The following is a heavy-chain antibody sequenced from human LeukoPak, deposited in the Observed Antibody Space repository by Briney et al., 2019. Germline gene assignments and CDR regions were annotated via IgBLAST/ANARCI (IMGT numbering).Heavy chain of an antibody. V-gene: IGHV1-2*02. CDR1: GYTFTGYY. D-gene: IGHD6-13*01. J-gene: IGHJ4*02. Sequence: GASVKVSCKASGYTFTGYYMHWVRQAPGQGLEWMGWINPNSGGTNYAQKFQGRVTMTRDTSISTAYMELSRLRSDDTAVYYCARVLGSSFQHRVFDYWGQGPLVTVSS. CDR2: INPNSGGT. CDR3: ARVLGSSFQHRVFDY.